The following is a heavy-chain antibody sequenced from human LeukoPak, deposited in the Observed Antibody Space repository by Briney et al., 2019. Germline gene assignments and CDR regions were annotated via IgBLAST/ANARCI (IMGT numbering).Heavy chain of an antibody. CDR3: AREHPYSSSWYSNNWFDP. Sequence: SQTLSLTCAISGDSVSSNSAAWNWIRQSPSRGLEWLGRTYYRSKWYNDYAVSVKSRITINPDTSKNQFSLQLNSVTPEDTAVYYCAREHPYSSSWYSNNWFDPWGQGTLVTVSS. J-gene: IGHJ5*02. CDR2: TYYRSKWYN. D-gene: IGHD6-13*01. CDR1: GDSVSSNSAA. V-gene: IGHV6-1*01.